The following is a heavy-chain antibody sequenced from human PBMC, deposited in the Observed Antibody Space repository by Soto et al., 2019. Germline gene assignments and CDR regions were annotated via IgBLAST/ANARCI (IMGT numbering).Heavy chain of an antibody. J-gene: IGHJ3*02. Sequence: ASVKDSCKASGYTFTSYAMHWVRQAPGQRLEWMGWINAGNGNTKYSQKFQGRVTITRDTSASTAYMELSSLRSEDTAVYYCASAGGGYCSSTSCSFDIWGQGTMVTVSS. CDR2: INAGNGNT. V-gene: IGHV1-3*01. D-gene: IGHD2-2*01. CDR1: GYTFTSYA. CDR3: ASAGGGYCSSTSCSFDI.